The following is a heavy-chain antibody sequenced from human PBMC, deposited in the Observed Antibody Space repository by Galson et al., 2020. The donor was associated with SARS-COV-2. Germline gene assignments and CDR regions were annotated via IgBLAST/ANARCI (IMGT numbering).Heavy chain of an antibody. Sequence: SQTLSLTCTASGGSISSYYWSWIRQPPGKGLEWPGSINYSGSTNYNPSLKSRVTITVDTSKNQFSLKLSSVTAAETAVYYCARGVFPDYWGQGTLVTVSS. J-gene: IGHJ4*02. CDR2: INYSGST. CDR3: ARGVFPDY. CDR1: GGSISSYY. V-gene: IGHV4-59*01.